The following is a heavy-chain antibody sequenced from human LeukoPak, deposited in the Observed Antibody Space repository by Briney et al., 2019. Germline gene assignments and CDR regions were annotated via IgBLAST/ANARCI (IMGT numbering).Heavy chain of an antibody. Sequence: SETLSLTCTVSGGSISSYYWSWLRQPPGKGLEWIGYIYYSGSTNYNPSLKSRVTISEDTSKNQFSLKLSSVTAADTAVYYCARASYGYRKAYYYGMDVWGQGTTVTVSS. CDR3: ARASYGYRKAYYYGMDV. J-gene: IGHJ6*02. CDR1: GGSISSYY. V-gene: IGHV4-59*01. D-gene: IGHD5-18*01. CDR2: IYYSGST.